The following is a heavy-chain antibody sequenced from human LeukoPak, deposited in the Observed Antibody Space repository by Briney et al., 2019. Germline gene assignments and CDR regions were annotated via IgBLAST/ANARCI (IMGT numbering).Heavy chain of an antibody. CDR3: TSFTIFGPFDC. CDR1: GFSFGDYV. D-gene: IGHD3-3*01. CDR2: IRRKGYGGTT. J-gene: IGHJ4*02. Sequence: GGSLRLSCAASGFSFGDYVMSWVRQAPGKGLEWVGFIRRKGYGGTTEYAASVKGRFTISRDDSKSIAYLQMNSLKTEDTAIYYCTSFTIFGPFDCWGQGTLVTVSS. V-gene: IGHV3-49*04.